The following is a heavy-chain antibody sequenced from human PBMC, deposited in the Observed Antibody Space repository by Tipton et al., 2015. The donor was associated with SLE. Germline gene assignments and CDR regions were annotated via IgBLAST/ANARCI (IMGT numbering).Heavy chain of an antibody. Sequence: TLSLTCTVSGGSINSGYFYWNWIRQPAGKGLEWVGHFHTSGTTNYNPSLKSRVAISIDTSKNQFSLNLSSVTAADTAVYFCARGGSTSWRWIDPWGQGALVTVSS. D-gene: IGHD2-2*01. CDR3: ARGGSTSWRWIDP. CDR1: GGSINSGYFY. V-gene: IGHV4-61*09. CDR2: FHTSGTT. J-gene: IGHJ5*02.